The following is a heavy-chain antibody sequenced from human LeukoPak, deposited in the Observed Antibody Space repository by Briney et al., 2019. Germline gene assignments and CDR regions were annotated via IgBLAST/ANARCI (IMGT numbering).Heavy chain of an antibody. J-gene: IGHJ4*02. CDR2: IYYSGST. CDR1: GGSISIYY. D-gene: IGHD1-26*01. Sequence: SETLSLTCTVSGGSISIYYWSWIRQPPGKGLEWIGYIYYSGSTNYNPSLKSRVTISVDTSKNQFSLKLSSVTAADTAVYYCARVRRWELPYFDYWGQGTLVTVSS. CDR3: ARVRRWELPYFDY. V-gene: IGHV4-59*01.